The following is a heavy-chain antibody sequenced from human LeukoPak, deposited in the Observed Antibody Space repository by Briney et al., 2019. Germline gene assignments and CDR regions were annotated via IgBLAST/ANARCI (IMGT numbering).Heavy chain of an antibody. Sequence: SENLSLTCTVSGGSISSGGYYWSWIRQHPGKGLEWIGYIYYSGSTYYNPSLKSRVTISVDTSKNQFSLKLSSVTAADTAVYYCASLYCSGGSCYRFDYWGQGTLVTVSS. V-gene: IGHV4-31*03. J-gene: IGHJ4*02. D-gene: IGHD2-15*01. CDR1: GGSISSGGYY. CDR3: ASLYCSGGSCYRFDY. CDR2: IYYSGST.